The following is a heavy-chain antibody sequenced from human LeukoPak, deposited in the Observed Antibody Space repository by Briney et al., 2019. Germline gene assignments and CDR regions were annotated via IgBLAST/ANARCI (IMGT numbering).Heavy chain of an antibody. CDR2: ISGNGGST. D-gene: IGHD3-22*01. J-gene: IGHJ4*02. CDR3: ARSGLDSSGYYFDY. Sequence: QPGRSLRLSCSASGFTFSLYAIHWVRQAPGKGLEYVSAISGNGGSTYYANSVKGRFTISRDNSKNTLFLQMGRLRAEDMAVYYCARSGLDSSGYYFDYWGQGTLVTVSS. V-gene: IGHV3-64*01. CDR1: GFTFSLYA.